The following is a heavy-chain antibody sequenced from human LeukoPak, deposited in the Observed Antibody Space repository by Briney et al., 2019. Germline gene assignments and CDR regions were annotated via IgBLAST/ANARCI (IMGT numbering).Heavy chain of an antibody. J-gene: IGHJ4*02. V-gene: IGHV3-23*01. D-gene: IGHD3-22*01. CDR2: IGDSGSST. CDR3: AKDAEYYYDSSGYYYFDY. Sequence: GGSLRLSCSASGFTFSSYAMSWVRQAPGKGLEWVSTIGDSGSSTYYADSVKGRFTISRDNSKNTLYLQMNSLRAEDTAVYYCAKDAEYYYDSSGYYYFDYWGQGTLVTVSS. CDR1: GFTFSSYA.